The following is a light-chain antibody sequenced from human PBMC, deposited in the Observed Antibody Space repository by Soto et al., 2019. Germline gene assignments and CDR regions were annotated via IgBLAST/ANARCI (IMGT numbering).Light chain of an antibody. J-gene: IGKJ2*01. CDR3: QHYNSFPYT. V-gene: IGKV1-5*03. CDR1: ESISLW. CDR2: KAS. Sequence: DIQMTQSPSTLSASVGDRVTITCRASESISLWLAWFQQKPGKAPKLLIYKASTLASGVPSRFSGSGSGTEFTLTLRRLQPYDFAIYYCQHYNSFPYTFGQGTKVDI.